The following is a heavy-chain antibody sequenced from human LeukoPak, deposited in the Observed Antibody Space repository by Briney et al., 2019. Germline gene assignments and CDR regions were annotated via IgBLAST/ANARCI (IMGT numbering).Heavy chain of an antibody. V-gene: IGHV3-11*06. J-gene: IGHJ5*02. CDR2: ISSSSSYI. CDR1: GFTFSDYY. D-gene: IGHD6-13*01. Sequence: PGGSLRLSCAASGFTFSDYYMSWIRQAPGKGLEWVSSISSSSSYIYYADSVKGRFTISRDNAKNSLYLQMNSLRAEDTAVYYCARDSLQQLVLGRLWFDPWGQGTLVTVSS. CDR3: ARDSLQQLVLGRLWFDP.